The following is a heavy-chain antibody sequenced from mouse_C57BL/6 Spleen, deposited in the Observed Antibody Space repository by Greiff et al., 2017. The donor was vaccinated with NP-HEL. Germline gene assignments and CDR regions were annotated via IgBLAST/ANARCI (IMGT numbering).Heavy chain of an antibody. D-gene: IGHD4-1*01. CDR2: INPNNGGT. Sequence: EVQLQQSGPELVKPGASVKISCKASGYTFTDYNMDWVKQSHGKSLEWIGDINPNNGGTIYNEKFKGKATLTVDKSSSTASMELRSLTSEDTAFYYSARWELGAYYFDYWGQGTTLTVSS. V-gene: IGHV1-18*01. CDR1: GYTFTDYN. J-gene: IGHJ2*01. CDR3: ARWELGAYYFDY.